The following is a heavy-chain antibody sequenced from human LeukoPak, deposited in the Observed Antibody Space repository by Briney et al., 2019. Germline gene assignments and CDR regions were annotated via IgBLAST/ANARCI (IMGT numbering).Heavy chain of an antibody. CDR3: ATNRWFGELLFDY. D-gene: IGHD3-10*01. CDR2: INPNSGGT. Sequence: ASVKVSCKASGYTXTDYYMHWVRQAPGQGLEWMGWINPNSGGTNYAQKFQGRVTMTEDTSTDTAYMELSSLRSEDTAVYYCATNRWFGELLFDYWGQGTLVTVSS. J-gene: IGHJ4*02. V-gene: IGHV1-2*02. CDR1: GYTXTDYY.